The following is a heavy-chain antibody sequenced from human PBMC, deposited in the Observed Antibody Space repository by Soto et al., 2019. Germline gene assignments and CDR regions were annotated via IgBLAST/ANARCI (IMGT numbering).Heavy chain of an antibody. CDR3: ARSHLDYYGSGSTDY. D-gene: IGHD3-10*01. V-gene: IGHV6-1*01. CDR2: TYYRSKWYN. CDR1: GASVSSNSAD. Sequence: QTLSLTCAISGASVSSNSADWHWIRQTPSRGPDLLGRTYYRSKWYNDYAVSVKSRITINPDTSKNQFSLQLNSVTPEDTAVYYCARSHLDYYGSGSTDYWGQGTLVTVSS. J-gene: IGHJ4*02.